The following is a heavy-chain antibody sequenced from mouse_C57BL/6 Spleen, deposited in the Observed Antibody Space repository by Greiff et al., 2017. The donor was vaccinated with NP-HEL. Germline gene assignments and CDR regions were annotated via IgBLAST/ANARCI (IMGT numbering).Heavy chain of an antibody. CDR3: ARKGSAMDY. V-gene: IGHV5-17*01. J-gene: IGHJ4*01. Sequence: EVKLQESGGGLVKPGGSLKLSCAASGFTFSDYGMHWVRQAPERGLEWVAYISGGSSTFYSADTVKGLFTISRYNANNTLFLQMTSLRSEDTAMYYCARKGSAMDYWGQGTSVTVSS. CDR1: GFTFSDYG. CDR2: ISGGSSTF.